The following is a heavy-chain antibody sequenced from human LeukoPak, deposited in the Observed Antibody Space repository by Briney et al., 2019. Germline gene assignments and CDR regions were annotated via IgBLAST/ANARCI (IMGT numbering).Heavy chain of an antibody. CDR2: FYTRGNS. D-gene: IGHD3-9*01. Sequence: TSETLSLTCSVSGGSISTYYWSWIRQPAGRGREWIGRFYTRGNSYFNTSLKGRVTLPVDPPKNQFSLKLSSVTAADTAVYYCASGLRYFDLYYWGQGTLVSVPS. CDR1: GGSISTYY. V-gene: IGHV4-4*07. J-gene: IGHJ4*02. CDR3: ASGLRYFDLYY.